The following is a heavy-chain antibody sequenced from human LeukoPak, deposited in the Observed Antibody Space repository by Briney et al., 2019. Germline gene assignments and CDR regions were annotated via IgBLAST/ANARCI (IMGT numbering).Heavy chain of an antibody. CDR2: MNPNSGNT. J-gene: IGHJ6*02. D-gene: IGHD4-17*01. CDR1: GYTFTSCD. Sequence: ASVKVSCKASGYTFTSCDINWVRQATGQGLEWMGWMNPNSGNTGYAQKFQGRVTMTRNTSISTAYMELSSLRSEDTAVYYCARMTTVTTYYYYGMDVWGQGTTVTVSS. CDR3: ARMTTVTTYYYYGMDV. V-gene: IGHV1-8*01.